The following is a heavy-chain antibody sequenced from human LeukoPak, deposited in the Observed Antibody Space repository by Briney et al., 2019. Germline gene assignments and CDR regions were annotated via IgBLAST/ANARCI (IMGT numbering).Heavy chain of an antibody. CDR1: GGSFSGYY. V-gene: IGHV4-34*01. D-gene: IGHD3-10*01. J-gene: IGHJ5*02. Sequence: PSETLSLTCAVYGGSFSGYYWSWIRQPPGKGLEWIGEINHSGSTNYNPPLKSRVTISVDTSKNQFSLKLSSVTAADTAVYYCARGGSYYGANWFDPWGQGTLVTVSS. CDR2: INHSGST. CDR3: ARGGSYYGANWFDP.